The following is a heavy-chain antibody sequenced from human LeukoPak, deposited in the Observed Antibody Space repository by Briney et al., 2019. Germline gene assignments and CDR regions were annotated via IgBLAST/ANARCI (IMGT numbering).Heavy chain of an antibody. V-gene: IGHV3-53*05. D-gene: IGHD6-19*01. J-gene: IGHJ4*02. CDR1: GFTVSTNY. Sequence: PGGSLRLSCAASGFTVSTNYMSWVRQAPGKGLEWVSLIYSGGSTFYADSVKGRFTISRDNSKNSLYLQMNSLRSDDTALYYCARESESSGWYDYWGQGTLVTVSS. CDR2: IYSGGST. CDR3: ARESESSGWYDY.